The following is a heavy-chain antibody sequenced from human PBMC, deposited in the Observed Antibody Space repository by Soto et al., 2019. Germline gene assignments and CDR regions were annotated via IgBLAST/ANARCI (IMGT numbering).Heavy chain of an antibody. CDR2: ISGSGGST. V-gene: IGHV3-23*01. CDR1: GFTFSSYA. CDR3: ARDLMPFIAARPDY. Sequence: GGSLRLSCAASGFTFSSYAMSWVRQAPGKGLEWVSAISGSGGSTYYADSVKGRFTISRDNSKNTLYLQMNSLRAEDTAVYYCARDLMPFIAARPDYWGQGTLVTVSS. J-gene: IGHJ4*02. D-gene: IGHD6-6*01.